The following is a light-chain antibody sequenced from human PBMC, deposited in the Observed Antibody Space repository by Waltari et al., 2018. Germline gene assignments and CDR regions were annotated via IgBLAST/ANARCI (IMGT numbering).Light chain of an antibody. CDR3: QQYYSYPLT. Sequence: IQMTQSPSSLSASVGDRVTLTCRASQDISNYLAWFQQKPGKAPESMIYTASTLRGGVPSKFSGSGFGTDFSLSISNLQPEDSATYYCQQYYSYPLTFGGGTKVDIK. J-gene: IGKJ4*01. V-gene: IGKV1-16*02. CDR1: QDISNY. CDR2: TAS.